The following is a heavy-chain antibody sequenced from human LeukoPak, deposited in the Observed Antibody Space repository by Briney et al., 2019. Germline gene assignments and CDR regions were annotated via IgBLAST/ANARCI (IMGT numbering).Heavy chain of an antibody. CDR3: AGYYYDSSRGFDL. CDR2: INWNGAWT. CDR1: GFKFDDYG. J-gene: IGHJ5*02. Sequence: GGSLRLSCAASGFKFDDYGMSWVRQAPGKGLEWVCDINWNGAWTGYADSVKGRYTISRDNAKNSLYLQMNSLRAEDTALYYCAGYYYDSSRGFDLWGQGTLVTVSA. V-gene: IGHV3-20*04. D-gene: IGHD3-22*01.